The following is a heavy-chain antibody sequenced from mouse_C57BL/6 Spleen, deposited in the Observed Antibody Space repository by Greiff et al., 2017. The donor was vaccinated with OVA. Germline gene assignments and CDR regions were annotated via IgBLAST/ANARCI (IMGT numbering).Heavy chain of an antibody. J-gene: IGHJ4*01. CDR3: AVYDYDGLYAMDD. D-gene: IGHD2-4*01. CDR2: ISSGSSTI. V-gene: IGHV5-17*01. CDR1: GFTFSDYG. Sequence: EVKLVESGGGLVKPGGSLKLSCAASGFTFSDYGMHWVRQAPEKGLEWVAYISSGSSTIYYADTVKGRFTISRDNAKNTLFLQMTSLRSEDTAMYNCAVYDYDGLYAMDDWGQGTSVTVSS.